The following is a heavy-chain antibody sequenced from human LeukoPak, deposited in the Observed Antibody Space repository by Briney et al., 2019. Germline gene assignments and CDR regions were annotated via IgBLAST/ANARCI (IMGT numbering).Heavy chain of an antibody. CDR2: IKQDGTG. CDR1: GFTFSNYW. Sequence: GGSLRLPCAASGFTFSNYWMSWVRQAPAKGLEWVANIKQDGTGYYVDSVKGRFTISRDNAKNSLYLQMNSLRVEDTAVYYCARIGSRDGYTVDYWGQGTLVTVSS. V-gene: IGHV3-7*01. D-gene: IGHD5-24*01. CDR3: ARIGSRDGYTVDY. J-gene: IGHJ4*02.